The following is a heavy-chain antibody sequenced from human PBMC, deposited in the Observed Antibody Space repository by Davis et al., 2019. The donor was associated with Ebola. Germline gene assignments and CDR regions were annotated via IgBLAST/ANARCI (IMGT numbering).Heavy chain of an antibody. CDR3: ARDGLELHLPDY. V-gene: IGHV1-3*01. Sequence: AASVKVSCKASAYTFTSYAVHWVRQAPGQNLEWMGWINAGNGNTKYSERFQGRVTITRDTSASTAYMELSSLRSEDTAVYYCARDGLELHLPDYWGPGTLVTVSS. D-gene: IGHD1-7*01. CDR1: AYTFTSYA. J-gene: IGHJ4*02. CDR2: INAGNGNT.